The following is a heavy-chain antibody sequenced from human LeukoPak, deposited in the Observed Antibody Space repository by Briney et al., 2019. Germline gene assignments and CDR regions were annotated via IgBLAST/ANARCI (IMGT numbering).Heavy chain of an antibody. CDR1: GGSISSYY. V-gene: IGHV4-59*01. D-gene: IGHD1-26*01. CDR2: ICKSGST. Sequence: SETLSLTCSVSGGSISSYYWSWIRQPPGKGVEWIGYICKSGSTNYNPSLKSRVTISVDTSKNQFSLKLSSVTAADTAVYYCARGGSYYYFDHWGQGTLVTVSS. J-gene: IGHJ4*02. CDR3: ARGGSYYYFDH.